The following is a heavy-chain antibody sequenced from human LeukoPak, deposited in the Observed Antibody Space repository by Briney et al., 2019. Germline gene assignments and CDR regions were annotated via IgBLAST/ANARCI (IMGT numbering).Heavy chain of an antibody. V-gene: IGHV4-38-2*02. J-gene: IGHJ5*02. CDR2: IYHSGST. CDR3: ARDLGPITMVRGVIPQYNWFDP. Sequence: SETLSLTCTVSGYSISSGYYWGWIRQPPGKGLEWIGSIYHSGSTYYNPSLKSRVTISVDTSKNQFSLKLSSVTAADTAVYYCARDLGPITMVRGVIPQYNWFDPWGQGTLVTVSS. CDR1: GYSISSGYY. D-gene: IGHD3-10*01.